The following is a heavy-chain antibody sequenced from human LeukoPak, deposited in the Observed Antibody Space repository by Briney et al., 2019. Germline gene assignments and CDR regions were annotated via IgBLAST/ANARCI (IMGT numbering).Heavy chain of an antibody. Sequence: PGRSLRLSCAASGFTFSSYGMHWVRQAPGKGLEWVAVTSYDGSNKYYADSVKGRFTISRDNSKNTLYLQMNSLRAEDTAVYYCAKERRQQLVVHWFDPWGQGTLVTVSS. V-gene: IGHV3-30*18. CDR2: TSYDGSNK. CDR1: GFTFSSYG. D-gene: IGHD6-13*01. J-gene: IGHJ5*02. CDR3: AKERRQQLVVHWFDP.